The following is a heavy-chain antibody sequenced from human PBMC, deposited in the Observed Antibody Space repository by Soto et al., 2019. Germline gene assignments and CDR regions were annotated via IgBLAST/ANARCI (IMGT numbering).Heavy chain of an antibody. CDR1: GYTFTSYG. CDR3: ARHYDIFTGYLGVNWFDP. Sequence: ASVKVSCKASGYTFTSYGISWVRQAPGQGLEWMGWISAYNGNTNYAQKLQGRVIMTTDTSTSTAYMELRSLRSDDTAVYYCARHYDIFTGYLGVNWFDPWGQGTRITVPS. J-gene: IGHJ5*02. V-gene: IGHV1-18*04. CDR2: ISAYNGNT. D-gene: IGHD3-9*01.